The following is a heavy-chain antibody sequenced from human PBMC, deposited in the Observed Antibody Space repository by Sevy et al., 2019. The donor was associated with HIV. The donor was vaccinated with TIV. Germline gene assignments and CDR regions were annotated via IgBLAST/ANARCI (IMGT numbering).Heavy chain of an antibody. Sequence: ASVKVSCKASGYTFINYDLNWVRQASGQGLEWLGWMNPSSGITGYSQKFQGRVTITRNSSIRTAYMELTSLRSEDTAIYYCVRAKDYGEPLLSFFDLWGRGTLVTVSS. CDR1: GYTFINYD. J-gene: IGHJ2*01. V-gene: IGHV1-8*02. CDR2: MNPSSGIT. D-gene: IGHD4-17*01. CDR3: VRAKDYGEPLLSFFDL.